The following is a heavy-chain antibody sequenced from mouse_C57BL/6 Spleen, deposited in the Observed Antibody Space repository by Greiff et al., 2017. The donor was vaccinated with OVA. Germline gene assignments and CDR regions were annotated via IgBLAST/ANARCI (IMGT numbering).Heavy chain of an antibody. Sequence: EVQLVESGGGLVKPGGSLKLSCAASGFTFSSYTMSWVRQTPEKRLEWVATISGGGGNTYYPDSVKGRFTISRDNAKNTLYLQMSSLRSEDTALYYCAREYDLWFAYWGQGTLVTVSA. CDR2: ISGGGGNT. J-gene: IGHJ3*01. D-gene: IGHD2-10*02. CDR1: GFTFSSYT. V-gene: IGHV5-9*01. CDR3: AREYDLWFAY.